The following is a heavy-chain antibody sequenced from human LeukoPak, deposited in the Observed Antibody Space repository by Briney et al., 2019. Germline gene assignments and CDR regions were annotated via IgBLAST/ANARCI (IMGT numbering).Heavy chain of an antibody. J-gene: IGHJ4*02. Sequence: ASVKVSCKASGYTFTSYGISWVRQAPGQELEWMVWISAYNGKTNYAQKLQGRVTMTTDTSTSTAYMELRSLRSDDTAVYYCARDLYHGYCSGGSCHAPFDYWGQGTLVTVSS. V-gene: IGHV1-18*01. CDR2: ISAYNGKT. CDR1: GYTFTSYG. D-gene: IGHD2-15*01. CDR3: ARDLYHGYCSGGSCHAPFDY.